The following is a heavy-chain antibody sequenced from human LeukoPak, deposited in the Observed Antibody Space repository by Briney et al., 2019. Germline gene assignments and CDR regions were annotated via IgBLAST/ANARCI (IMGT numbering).Heavy chain of an antibody. Sequence: GGSLRLSCAASGFTFSSYWMTWVRQAPGKGLEWLANIKQDGSDKYYVDSVKGRFTISRDNAKNSLYLQMNSLRADDTALYYCARQYTSSWYALGYLDYWGQRTLVTVSS. CDR3: ARQYTSSWYALGYLDY. V-gene: IGHV3-7*01. CDR1: GFTFSSYW. D-gene: IGHD6-13*01. J-gene: IGHJ4*02. CDR2: IKQDGSDK.